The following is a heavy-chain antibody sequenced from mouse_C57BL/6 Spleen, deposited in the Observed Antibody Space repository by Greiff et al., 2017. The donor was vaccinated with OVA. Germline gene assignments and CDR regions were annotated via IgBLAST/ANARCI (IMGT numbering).Heavy chain of an antibody. D-gene: IGHD1-1*01. J-gene: IGHJ2*01. V-gene: IGHV1-26*01. CDR1: GYTFTDYY. CDR3: ARVGGGYFDY. Sequence: EVQLQQSGPELVKPGASVKISCKASGYTFTDYYMNWVKQSHGKSLEWIGDINPNNGGTSYNQKFKGKATLTVDKSSSTAYMELRSLTSEDSAVYYCARVGGGYFDYWGQGTTLTVSS. CDR2: INPNNGGT.